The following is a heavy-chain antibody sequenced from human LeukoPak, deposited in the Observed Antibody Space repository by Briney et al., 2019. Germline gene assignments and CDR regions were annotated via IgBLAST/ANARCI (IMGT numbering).Heavy chain of an antibody. CDR1: GFTFSSYA. J-gene: IGHJ4*02. V-gene: IGHV3-23*01. D-gene: IGHD3-22*01. CDR3: AKDRGYYDSSGYSPLLDY. CDR2: ISGSGGST. Sequence: GGSLRLSCAASGFTFSSYAMSWVRQAPGKGLEWVSAISGSGGSTYYADSVKGRFTISRDNSKNTLYLQMNSLRAEDTAVYYCAKDRGYYDSSGYSPLLDYWGQGTLVTVSS.